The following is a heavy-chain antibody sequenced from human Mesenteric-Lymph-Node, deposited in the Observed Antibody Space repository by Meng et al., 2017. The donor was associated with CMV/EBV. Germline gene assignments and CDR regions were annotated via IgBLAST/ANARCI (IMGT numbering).Heavy chain of an antibody. CDR3: AREGHDNYFDY. V-gene: IGHV3-53*01. CDR2: VYSGGST. CDR1: GFTFSSYS. J-gene: IGHJ4*02. Sequence: GESLKISCAASGFTFSSYSMNWVRQAPGKGLEWVSVVYSGGSTYYADSVKGRFTISRDISKNTLYLEMNSLRVEDTAVYYCAREGHDNYFDYWGQGTLVTVSS.